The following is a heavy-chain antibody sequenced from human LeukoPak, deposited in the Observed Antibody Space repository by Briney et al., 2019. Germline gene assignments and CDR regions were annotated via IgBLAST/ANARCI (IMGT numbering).Heavy chain of an antibody. J-gene: IGHJ4*02. CDR2: FDPEDGET. D-gene: IGHD6-13*01. CDR3: ASGYSSSSEGY. V-gene: IGHV1-24*01. CDR1: GYTLTELS. Sequence: ASVKVSCKVSGYTLTELSMHWVRQAPGKGLEWMGGFDPEDGETIYAQKFQGRVTMTRDTSTSTVYMELSSLRSEDTAVYYCASGYSSSSEGYWGQGTLVTVSS.